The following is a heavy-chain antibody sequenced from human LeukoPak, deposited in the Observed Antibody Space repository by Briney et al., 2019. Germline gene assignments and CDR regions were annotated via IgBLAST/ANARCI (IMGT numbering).Heavy chain of an antibody. J-gene: IGHJ4*02. CDR1: RVTFSVFA. CDR2: ISSGGGTT. D-gene: IGHD6-19*01. Sequence: PVGSLRLSCAPSRVTFSVFAANSGSHAPGEGVWWGSAISSGGGTTYYAYSVKGRFSISRENSKNTLYLQMNRLTAEDTAGYYCAKDRNGWPTNFDSWGQGTLVTVSA. CDR3: AKDRNGWPTNFDS. V-gene: IGHV3-23*01.